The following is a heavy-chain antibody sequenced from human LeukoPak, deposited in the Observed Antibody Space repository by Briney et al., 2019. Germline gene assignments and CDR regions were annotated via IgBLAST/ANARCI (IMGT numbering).Heavy chain of an antibody. J-gene: IGHJ4*02. D-gene: IGHD2-21*01. CDR3: ARDQNSYYPY. CDR2: INQDGSEN. CDR1: GFTFSNYW. V-gene: IGHV3-7*04. Sequence: GGSLRLSCAACGFTFSNYWMTWVRQAPGKGLEWVANINQDGSENYYVDSVKGRFTISRDNAKNSLYLQMNSLRAEDTAVYYCARDQNSYYPYWGQGTLVTVSS.